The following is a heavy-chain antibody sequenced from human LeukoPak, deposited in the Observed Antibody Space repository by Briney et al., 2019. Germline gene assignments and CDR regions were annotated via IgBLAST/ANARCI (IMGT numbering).Heavy chain of an antibody. CDR3: ARDGKYGSGPMDV. CDR2: IWYDGSNK. D-gene: IGHD3-10*01. Sequence: SGRSLRLSCAASGFTFSSYGMHWVRQAPGKGLEWVAVIWYDGSNKYYADYVKGRFTISRDNSKNTLYLQMNSLRAEDTAVYYCARDGKYGSGPMDVWGQGTTVTVSS. J-gene: IGHJ6*02. V-gene: IGHV3-33*01. CDR1: GFTFSSYG.